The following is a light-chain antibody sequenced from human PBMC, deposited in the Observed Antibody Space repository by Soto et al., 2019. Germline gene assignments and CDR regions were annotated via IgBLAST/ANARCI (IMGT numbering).Light chain of an antibody. CDR2: RPS. V-gene: IGKV3-15*01. CDR1: QSISRS. CDR3: QQNFGWPRT. Sequence: EFVLTQSPATLSVSPGERATLSCRASQSISRSLAWYQQKPGQAPSLLIFRPSTWAGGVPSRFSGSGSGTEFTLTITSLQSEDFAAYYCQQNFGWPRTFGQGTKVDIK. J-gene: IGKJ1*01.